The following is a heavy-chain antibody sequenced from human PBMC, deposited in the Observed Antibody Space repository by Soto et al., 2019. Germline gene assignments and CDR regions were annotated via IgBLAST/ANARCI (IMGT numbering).Heavy chain of an antibody. D-gene: IGHD3-16*02. Sequence: GGSLRLSCAASGFTFSSYWMHWVRQAPGKGLVWVSRINSDGSSTSYADSVKGRFTISRDNAKNTLYLQMNSLRAEDTAVYYCARDRDVGLRLGELSLTYYYYGMDVWGQGTPVTVSS. J-gene: IGHJ6*02. V-gene: IGHV3-74*01. CDR2: INSDGSST. CDR3: ARDRDVGLRLGELSLTYYYYGMDV. CDR1: GFTFSSYW.